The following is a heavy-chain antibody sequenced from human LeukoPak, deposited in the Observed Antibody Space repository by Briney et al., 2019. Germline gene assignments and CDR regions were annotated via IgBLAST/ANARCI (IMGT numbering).Heavy chain of an antibody. Sequence: ETLSLTCAVYGGSFSGYYWSWIRQPPGKGLEWIGEINHSGSTNYNPSLKSRVTISVDTSKNQFSLKLSSVTAADTAVYYCARALNSGSYYYWGQGTLVTVSS. J-gene: IGHJ4*02. V-gene: IGHV4-34*01. CDR3: ARALNSGSYYY. CDR2: INHSGST. CDR1: GGSFSGYY. D-gene: IGHD1-26*01.